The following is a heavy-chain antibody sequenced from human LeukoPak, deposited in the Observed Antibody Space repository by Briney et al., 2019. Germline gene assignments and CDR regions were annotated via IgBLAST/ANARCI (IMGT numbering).Heavy chain of an antibody. Sequence: GGSLRLSCAASGFIFNNYAMSWVRQAPGKGLEWVSSISGTGVTAYYADSVKGRFAISRDNFKNTLYLQMSSLRAEDTALYCCAKDQRFGDLDDYRGQGTLVTVSS. D-gene: IGHD3-10*01. V-gene: IGHV3-23*01. J-gene: IGHJ4*02. CDR2: ISGTGVTA. CDR1: GFIFNNYA. CDR3: AKDQRFGDLDDY.